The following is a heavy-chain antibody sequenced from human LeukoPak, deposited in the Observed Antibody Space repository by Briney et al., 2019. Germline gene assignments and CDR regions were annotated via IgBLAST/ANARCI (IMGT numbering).Heavy chain of an antibody. CDR3: ARDRSSSGWYGYFQH. CDR1: GYTFTGYY. V-gene: IGHV1-46*01. Sequence: ASVKVSCKASGYTFTGYYMHWVRQAPGQGLEWMGIINPSGGSTSYAQKFQGRVTMTRDTSTSTVYMELSSLRSEDTAVYYCARDRSSSGWYGYFQHWGQGTLVTVSS. D-gene: IGHD6-19*01. J-gene: IGHJ1*01. CDR2: INPSGGST.